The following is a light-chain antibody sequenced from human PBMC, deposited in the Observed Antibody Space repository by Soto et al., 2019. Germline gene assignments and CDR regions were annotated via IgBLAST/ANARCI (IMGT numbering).Light chain of an antibody. Sequence: EIVLTQSPGTLSLSPGERATLSCRASQSVSSSYLAWYQQKPGQAPRLLIYGASSRATGIPDRVSGSGSGTDFTLTISRLEPEDFAVYYWQQYGSSITFGPGTKVDIK. CDR1: QSVSSSY. CDR3: QQYGSSIT. CDR2: GAS. V-gene: IGKV3-20*01. J-gene: IGKJ3*01.